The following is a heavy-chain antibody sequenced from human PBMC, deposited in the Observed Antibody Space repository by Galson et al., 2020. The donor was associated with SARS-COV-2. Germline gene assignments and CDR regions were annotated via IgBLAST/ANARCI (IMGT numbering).Heavy chain of an antibody. D-gene: IGHD6-19*01. CDR2: TYFRSKWYY. V-gene: IGHV6-1*01. CDR3: ARDGDSSAWYPDLDY. J-gene: IGHJ4*02. CDR1: RDSVSINAVA. Sequence: SQTPSLTRAISRDSVSINAVAWNWTRQPPSRGLEWLGRTYFRSKWYYHYGLSAKSRIIINPDTSKNQFSLQLNSVTPEDTAVYYCARDGDSSAWYPDLDYWAQGVRVTVSS.